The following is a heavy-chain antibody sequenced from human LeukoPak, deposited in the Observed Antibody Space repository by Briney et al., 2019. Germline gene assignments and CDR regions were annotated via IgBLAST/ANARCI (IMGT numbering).Heavy chain of an antibody. V-gene: IGHV3-30*02. J-gene: IGHJ4*02. CDR1: GFTFSNYG. Sequence: GGSLRLSCAASGFTFSNYGMHWVRQAPGKGLEWVAFIRYDATIKYYADSVKGRFTMSRDNSKNTLFLQMDSLRVEDTAVYYCAKDKIWGEDYFDYWGQGTLVTVSS. D-gene: IGHD3-16*01. CDR2: IRYDATIK. CDR3: AKDKIWGEDYFDY.